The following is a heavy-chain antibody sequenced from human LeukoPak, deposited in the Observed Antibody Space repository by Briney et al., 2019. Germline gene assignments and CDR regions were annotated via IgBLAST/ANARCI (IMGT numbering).Heavy chain of an antibody. Sequence: GGSLRPSCAVSGFTFSNYAISWVRQAPGKGLEWVSSISGSGDTTYYADPVKGRFTISRDNSKNTLYLQMNSLRAEDTAVYYCAPDSSGAFPKWFDPWGQGTLVTVSS. CDR1: GFTFSNYA. D-gene: IGHD3-22*01. CDR3: APDSSGAFPKWFDP. J-gene: IGHJ5*02. V-gene: IGHV3-23*01. CDR2: ISGSGDTT.